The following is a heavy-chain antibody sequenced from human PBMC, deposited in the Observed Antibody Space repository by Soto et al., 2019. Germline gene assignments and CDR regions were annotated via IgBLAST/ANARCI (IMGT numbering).Heavy chain of an antibody. CDR2: IDQSGST. CDR3: AGGRDTVVRGVMNWFDP. CDR1: GWSFPGSA. V-gene: IGHV4-34*01. D-gene: IGHD3-10*01. J-gene: IGHJ5*02. Sequence: SDTLCLTYAVYGWSFPGSALNLLRPPPGEGLEWIGKIDQSGSTNYNPSLKSRVTMSVDTSRSQFSLKLTSVTAMDTAVYYCAGGRDTVVRGVMNWFDPWGQGTLVT.